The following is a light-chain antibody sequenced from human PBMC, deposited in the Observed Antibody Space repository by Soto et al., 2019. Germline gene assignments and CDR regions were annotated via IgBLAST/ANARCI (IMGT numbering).Light chain of an antibody. Sequence: EIVLTQSPGTLSLSPGERATLSCRASQSVSSTYLAWYQQKPGQPPRLLIYGASSRATGIPDRFSGSGSGTAFTLTITRLESEDFAVYYCQQYGSSPVTFGQGTRLDMK. CDR3: QQYGSSPVT. CDR1: QSVSSTY. CDR2: GAS. J-gene: IGKJ5*01. V-gene: IGKV3-20*01.